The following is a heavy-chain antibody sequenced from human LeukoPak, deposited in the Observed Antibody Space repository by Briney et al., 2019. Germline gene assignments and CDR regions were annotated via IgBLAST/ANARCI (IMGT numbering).Heavy chain of an antibody. CDR3: ARPGTTGTTFVY. CDR1: GGSISSSSYY. Sequence: PSETLSLTCTVSGGSISSSSYYWGWIRQPPGKGLEWIGSIYYSGSTYYNPSLKSRVTISVDTSKNQFSLKLSSVTAADTAVYYCARPGTTGTTFVYWGQGTLVTVSS. CDR2: IYYSGST. D-gene: IGHD1-1*01. V-gene: IGHV4-39*01. J-gene: IGHJ4*02.